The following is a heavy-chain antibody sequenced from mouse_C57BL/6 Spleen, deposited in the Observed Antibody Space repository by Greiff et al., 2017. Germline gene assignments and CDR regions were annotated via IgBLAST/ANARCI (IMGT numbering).Heavy chain of an antibody. D-gene: IGHD2-12*01. CDR1: GYAFTNYL. CDR3: ARYDEEYAMDY. Sequence: QVHVKQSGAELVRPGTSVKVSCKASGYAFTNYLIEWVKQRPGPGLEGIGVINPGSGGTNYNGKFNGTAPLPADKYASTAYMQLSGLTFEYSAVYICARYDEEYAMDYRGQGTSVTVSS. CDR2: INPGSGGT. V-gene: IGHV1-54*01. J-gene: IGHJ4*01.